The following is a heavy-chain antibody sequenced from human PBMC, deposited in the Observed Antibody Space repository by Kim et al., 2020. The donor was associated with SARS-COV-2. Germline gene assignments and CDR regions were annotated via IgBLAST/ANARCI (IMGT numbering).Heavy chain of an antibody. CDR2: ISYDGSNK. CDR3: AKDTTMVRARYGMDV. CDR1: GFTFSSYG. Sequence: GGSLRLSCAASGFTFSSYGMHWVRQAPGKGLEWVAVISYDGSNKYYADSVKGRFTISRDNSKNTLYLQMNSLRAEDTAVYYCAKDTTMVRARYGMDVWGQGTTVTVSS. V-gene: IGHV3-30*18. J-gene: IGHJ6*02. D-gene: IGHD3-10*01.